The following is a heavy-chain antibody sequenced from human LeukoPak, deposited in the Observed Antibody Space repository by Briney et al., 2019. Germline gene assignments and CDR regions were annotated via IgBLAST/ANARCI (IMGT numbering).Heavy chain of an antibody. CDR2: LSYTGKT. J-gene: IGHJ4*02. CDR3: ARMWDSSSWYGYGRRWYGFDY. V-gene: IGHV4-39*07. CDR1: NGSIISGAYY. D-gene: IGHD6-13*01. Sequence: PSETLSLTCSVSNGSIISGAYYWGWIRQPPGKGLEWIGSLSYTGKTYYNPSLKSRVTISVDTSKNQFSLKLSSVTAADTAVYYCARMWDSSSWYGYGRRWYGFDYWGQGTLVTVSS.